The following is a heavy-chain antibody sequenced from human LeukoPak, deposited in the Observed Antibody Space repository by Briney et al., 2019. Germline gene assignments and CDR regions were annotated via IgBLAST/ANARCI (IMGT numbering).Heavy chain of an antibody. CDR3: ARADDYYDTSGYPY. D-gene: IGHD3-22*01. J-gene: IGHJ4*02. Sequence: GGSLRLSCAASGFTFSSYAMSWVRQAPGKGLEWVSTISGSGGDTYYADSVKGRFTISRDNSKNTLYLQMNSLRAEDTAVYYCARADDYYDTSGYPYWGQGTLVTVSS. V-gene: IGHV3-23*01. CDR2: ISGSGGDT. CDR1: GFTFSSYA.